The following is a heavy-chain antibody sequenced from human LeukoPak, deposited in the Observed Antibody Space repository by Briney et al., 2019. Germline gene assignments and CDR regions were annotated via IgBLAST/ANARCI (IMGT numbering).Heavy chain of an antibody. CDR1: GFTFSDYY. CDR3: ARDPVLRYFDWLSPTTDY. Sequence: GGSLRLSCAASGFTFSDYYMSWIRQAPGKGLEWVSYISSSGSTINYADSVKGRFTTSRDNAKNSLYLQMNSLRAEDTAVYYCARDPVLRYFDWLSPTTDYWGQGTLVTVSS. V-gene: IGHV3-11*01. J-gene: IGHJ4*02. CDR2: ISSSGSTI. D-gene: IGHD3-9*01.